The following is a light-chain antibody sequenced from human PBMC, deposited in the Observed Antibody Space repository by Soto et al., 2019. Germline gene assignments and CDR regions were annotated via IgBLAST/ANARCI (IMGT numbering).Light chain of an antibody. V-gene: IGKV3-11*01. CDR1: QSVSSY. J-gene: IGKJ3*01. CDR3: QQRSNWLRD. Sequence: EIVLTQSPATLSLSPGERATLSCRASQSVSSYLAWYQQKPGQAPRLLIYDASNRATGIPARFSGSGSGTDFTLTISSLEPEDFAVYYCQQRSNWLRDFGPGTKVDIK. CDR2: DAS.